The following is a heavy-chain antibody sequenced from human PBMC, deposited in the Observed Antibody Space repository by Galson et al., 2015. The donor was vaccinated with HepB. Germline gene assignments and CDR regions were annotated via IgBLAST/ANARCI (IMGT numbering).Heavy chain of an antibody. V-gene: IGHV3-11*01. CDR3: ARDSYGTPYYYYGMDV. Sequence: SLRLSCAASGFTFSDYYMSWIRQAPGKGLEWVSYISSSGSTIYYADSVKGRFTISRDNAKNSLYLQMNSLRAEDTAVYYCARDSYGTPYYYYGMDVWGQGTTVTVSS. CDR1: GFTFSDYY. D-gene: IGHD5-18*01. CDR2: ISSSGSTI. J-gene: IGHJ6*02.